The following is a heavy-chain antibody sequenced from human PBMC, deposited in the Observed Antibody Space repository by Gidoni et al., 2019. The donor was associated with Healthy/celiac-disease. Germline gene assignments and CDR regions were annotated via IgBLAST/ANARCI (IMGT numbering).Heavy chain of an antibody. V-gene: IGHV1-69*01. CDR1: GGTFSSYA. CDR2: IIPIFGTA. J-gene: IGHJ6*02. D-gene: IGHD2-2*02. Sequence: QVQLVQSGAEVKKPGSSVKVSCKAPGGTFSSYAISWVRQAPGQGLEWMGGIIPIFGTANYAQKFQGRVTITADESTSTAYMELSSLRSEDTAVYYCARGYCSSTSCYMRYYYYGMDVWGQGTTVTVSS. CDR3: ARGYCSSTSCYMRYYYYGMDV.